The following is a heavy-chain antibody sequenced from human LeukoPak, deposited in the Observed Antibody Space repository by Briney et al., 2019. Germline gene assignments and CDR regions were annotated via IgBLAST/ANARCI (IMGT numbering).Heavy chain of an antibody. V-gene: IGHV3-21*01. CDR3: ARSGAGGAFDM. CDR1: GFTFSSYG. Sequence: PGGTLRLSCAASGFTFSSYGMSWVRQAPGKGLEWVSSISSSSSYIYYADSVKGRFTISRDNAKNSLYLQMNSLRAEDTAVYYCARSGAGGAFDMWGRGTMVTVSS. CDR2: ISSSSSYI. J-gene: IGHJ3*02. D-gene: IGHD3-10*01.